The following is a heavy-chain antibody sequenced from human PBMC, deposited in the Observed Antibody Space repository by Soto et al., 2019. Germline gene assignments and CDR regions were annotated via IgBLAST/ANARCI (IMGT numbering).Heavy chain of an antibody. V-gene: IGHV4-34*01. D-gene: IGHD3-10*01. CDR1: GWSFSVYY. Sequence: SETLSLTCAVYGWSFSVYYWSWIRQPPGKGLEWVGEINHSGSTNYNPSLKSRVTISVDTSKNQFSLKLSSVTAADTAVYYCARIISGDYWGQGTLVTVSS. J-gene: IGHJ4*02. CDR3: ARIISGDY. CDR2: INHSGST.